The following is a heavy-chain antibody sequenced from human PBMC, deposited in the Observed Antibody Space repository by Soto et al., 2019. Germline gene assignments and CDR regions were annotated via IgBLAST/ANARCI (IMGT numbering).Heavy chain of an antibody. CDR1: GGSLSSCNW. V-gene: IGHV4-4*02. CDR3: AGGVRPGQIDCVDP. J-gene: IGHJ5*02. Sequence: QVQLQESGPRLVKPSGTLSLTCAVYGGSLSSCNWWSWVRQPPGKVLEGIGEIYRYGSTSYNPSLKCGVTMAVDKSKNHLSLTMTSLPAADPAWYFCAGGVRPGQIDCVDPWGQGILVTVSS. CDR2: IYRYGST. D-gene: IGHD3-9*01.